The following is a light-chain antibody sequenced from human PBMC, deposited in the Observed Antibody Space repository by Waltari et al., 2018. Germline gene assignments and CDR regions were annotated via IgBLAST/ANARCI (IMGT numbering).Light chain of an antibody. CDR1: QSVNSY. V-gene: IGKV3-11*01. CDR2: AAS. CDR3: HQSSNWHVT. Sequence: ETALTQFPATLSLSPGERATLSCRASQSVNSYLFCYQQRRGQTSSLVMYAASRSATGTAARFSSSGSRTVFPLTNSSLEPDDLADYCCHQSSNWHVTFGQGTRLEI. J-gene: IGKJ5*01.